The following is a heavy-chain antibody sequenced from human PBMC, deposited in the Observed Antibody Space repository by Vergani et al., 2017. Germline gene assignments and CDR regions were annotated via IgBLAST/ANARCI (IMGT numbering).Heavy chain of an antibody. V-gene: IGHV3-23*01. CDR1: GFTFSSYA. CDR3: ARSVLLWFGELPFDY. Sequence: EVQLLESGGGLVQPGGSLRLSCAASGFTFSSYAMSWVRQAPGKGLEWVSAISGSGGSTYYADSVKGRFTISRDNSKNTLYLQMNSLRAEDTAVYYCARSVLLWFGELPFDYWGQGTLVTVSS. D-gene: IGHD3-10*01. J-gene: IGHJ4*02. CDR2: ISGSGGST.